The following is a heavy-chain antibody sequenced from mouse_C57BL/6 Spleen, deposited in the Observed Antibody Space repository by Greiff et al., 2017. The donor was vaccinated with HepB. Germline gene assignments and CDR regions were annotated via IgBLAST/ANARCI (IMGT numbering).Heavy chain of an antibody. Sequence: QVQLQQPGAELVMPGASVKLSCKASGYTFTSYWMHWVKQRPGQGLEWIGEIDPSDSYTNYNQKFKGKSTLTVDKSSSTAYMQLSSLTSENSAVYYCARSSNPYYYAMDYWGQRTSVTVSS. J-gene: IGHJ4*01. CDR3: ARSSNPYYYAMDY. CDR1: GYTFTSYW. V-gene: IGHV1-69*01. CDR2: IDPSDSYT. D-gene: IGHD2-5*01.